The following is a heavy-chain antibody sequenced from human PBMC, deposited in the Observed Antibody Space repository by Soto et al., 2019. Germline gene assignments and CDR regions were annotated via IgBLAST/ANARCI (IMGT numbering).Heavy chain of an antibody. CDR3: ARDTITMIVVASGWFDP. V-gene: IGHV1-18*01. D-gene: IGHD3-22*01. CDR1: GYTFTSYG. CDR2: ISAYNGNT. Sequence: GASVKVSCXASGYTFTSYGISWVRQAPGQGLEWMGWISAYNGNTNYAQKLQGRVTMTTDTSTSTAYMELRSLRSDDTAVYYCARDTITMIVVASGWFDPWGQGTLVTVSS. J-gene: IGHJ5*02.